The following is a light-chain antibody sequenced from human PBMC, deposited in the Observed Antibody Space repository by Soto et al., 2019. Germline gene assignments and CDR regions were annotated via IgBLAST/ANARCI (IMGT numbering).Light chain of an antibody. CDR3: HHYGTSHFT. J-gene: IGKJ3*01. CDR2: GAS. Sequence: EIVLTQSPATLSLSPGERATLSCRASQSVGSYLAWYQQKPGQAPRPLIYGASKRAPGVSARFSGSGSGTDFTLTISSLEPEDFAVYYCHHYGTSHFTFGPGTKVDI. V-gene: IGKV3-11*01. CDR1: QSVGSY.